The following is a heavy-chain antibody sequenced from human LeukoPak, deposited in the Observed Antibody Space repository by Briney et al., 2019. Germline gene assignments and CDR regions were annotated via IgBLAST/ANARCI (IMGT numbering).Heavy chain of an antibody. CDR1: GYTFTRYD. J-gene: IGHJ5*02. CDR2: MNPNSGNT. Sequence: ASVKVSCKASGYTFTRYDINWVRQATGQGLEWMGWMNPNSGNTGYAQKFQGRVTMTRNTSISTAYMELSSLRSEDTAVYYCARGAALWDLDTRNNWFDPWGQGTLVTVSS. V-gene: IGHV1-8*01. D-gene: IGHD1-26*01. CDR3: ARGAALWDLDTRNNWFDP.